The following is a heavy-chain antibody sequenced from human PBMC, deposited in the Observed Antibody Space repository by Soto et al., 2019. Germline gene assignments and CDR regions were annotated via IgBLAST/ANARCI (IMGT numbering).Heavy chain of an antibody. D-gene: IGHD2-8*02. V-gene: IGHV4-59*12. Sequence: PSETLSLTCTVSGDSISSYYWSWIRQPPGKGLEWIGTFYYSGSTYYNPSLKSRVTISVDTSKNQFSLKLTSVTAADTAVYYCARDKITGLFDYWGQGTLVTVSS. J-gene: IGHJ4*02. CDR3: ARDKITGLFDY. CDR1: GDSISSYY. CDR2: FYYSGST.